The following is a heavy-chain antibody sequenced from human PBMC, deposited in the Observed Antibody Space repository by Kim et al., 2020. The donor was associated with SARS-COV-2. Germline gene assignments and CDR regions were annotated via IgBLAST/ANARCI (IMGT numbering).Heavy chain of an antibody. Sequence: GGSLRLSCAASGFTFDDYAMHWVRQAPGKGLEWVSGISWNSGSIGYADSVKGRFTISRDNAKNSLYLQMNSLRAEDTALYYCAKDRGVVGVAATNYYYYG. V-gene: IGHV3-9*01. CDR2: ISWNSGSI. J-gene: IGHJ6*01. D-gene: IGHD2-15*01. CDR3: AKDRGVVGVAATNYYYYG. CDR1: GFTFDDYA.